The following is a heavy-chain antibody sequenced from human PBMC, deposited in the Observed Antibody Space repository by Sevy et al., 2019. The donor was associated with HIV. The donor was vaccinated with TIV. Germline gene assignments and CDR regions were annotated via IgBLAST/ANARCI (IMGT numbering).Heavy chain of an antibody. D-gene: IGHD4-4*01. CDR1: GFSFRSYW. Sequence: GGYLRLYCTASGFSFRSYWMTWVRQAPGMGLEWVANIKLDGDEKYYVESLKGRFTISRDNVKNSLYLQMNNLRAEDTAVYYCARDSKGGLDVWGQGITVTVSS. CDR2: IKLDGDEK. V-gene: IGHV3-7*01. J-gene: IGHJ6*02. CDR3: ARDSKGGLDV.